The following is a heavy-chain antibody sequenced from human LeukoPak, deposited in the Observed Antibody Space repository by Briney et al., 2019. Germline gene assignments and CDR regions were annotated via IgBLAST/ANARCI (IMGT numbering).Heavy chain of an antibody. CDR1: GGSFSGYY. V-gene: IGHV4-34*01. CDR3: ARGVTAFDY. Sequence: SETLSLTCAVYGGSFSGYYWSWIRQPPGKGLEWIGEINHSGSTNYNPSLKSRVTISVDTSKNQFSLKLSSVTAADTAVYYCARGVTAFDYWGQGTLVTVSS. D-gene: IGHD2-21*02. J-gene: IGHJ4*02. CDR2: INHSGST.